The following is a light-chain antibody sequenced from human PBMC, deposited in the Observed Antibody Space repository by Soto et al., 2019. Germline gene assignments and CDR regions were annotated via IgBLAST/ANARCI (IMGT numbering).Light chain of an antibody. CDR1: QDINTY. J-gene: IGKJ5*01. CDR3: QQRRSYQIT. V-gene: IGKV1-9*01. CDR2: AAS. Sequence: DIQLTQSPSFLSASVGDRVTITCRASQDINTYLAWYQQKPGKAPKLLIFAASTLQNGVPSRFSGSGSGTEFTGTITSLQPEDFATYDFQQRRSYQITFGQGTRLEIK.